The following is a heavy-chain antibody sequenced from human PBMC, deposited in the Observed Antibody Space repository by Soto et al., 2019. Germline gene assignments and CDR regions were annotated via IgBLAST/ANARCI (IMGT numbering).Heavy chain of an antibody. D-gene: IGHD1-26*01. J-gene: IGHJ4*02. CDR2: IHYSGRT. CDR3: VRVGVGIGNHFDS. Sequence: SEALSLTCSVSNGSISGFYWTWIRQPPGKILEWIGYIHYSGRTDYNPSLTSRATMSVDTSKNQFSLNLKSITAADTAVYYCVRVGVGIGNHFDSWGRGTLVTVSS. V-gene: IGHV4-59*12. CDR1: NGSISGFY.